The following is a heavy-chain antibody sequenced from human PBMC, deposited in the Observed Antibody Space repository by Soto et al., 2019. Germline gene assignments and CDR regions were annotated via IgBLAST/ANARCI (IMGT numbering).Heavy chain of an antibody. J-gene: IGHJ3*02. V-gene: IGHV3-30-3*01. CDR3: GRPLSAYSAFWSGSSDPAASGDGFDI. CDR2: ISYDGSNK. D-gene: IGHD3-3*01. Sequence: GGSLRLSCASSGFTFSSYAMHWVRQAPGKGLEWVAVISYDGSNKYYADSVKGRLTISRDNSKNTLYLQMNSLRAEDTAVYYGGRPLSAYSAFWSGSSDPAASGDGFDIWAQGTMVTVSS. CDR1: GFTFSSYA.